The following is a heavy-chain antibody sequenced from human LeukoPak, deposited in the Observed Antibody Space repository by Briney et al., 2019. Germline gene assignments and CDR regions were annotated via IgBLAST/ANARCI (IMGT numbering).Heavy chain of an antibody. CDR3: AKEGEVGASWEGHNFDY. D-gene: IGHD1-26*01. V-gene: IGHV3-23*01. CDR2: ISGSSEST. CDR1: GFPFSRFA. J-gene: IGHJ4*02. Sequence: GGSLRLSCAASGFPFSRFAMTWVRQAPGKGLEWVSAISGSSESTNYADSVKGRFTISRDNSKNTLYLQMNSLRAEDTAVYYCAKEGEVGASWEGHNFDYWGQGTLVTVSS.